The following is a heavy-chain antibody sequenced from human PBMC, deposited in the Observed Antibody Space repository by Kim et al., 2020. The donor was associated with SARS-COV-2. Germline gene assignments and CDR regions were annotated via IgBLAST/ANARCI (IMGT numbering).Heavy chain of an antibody. D-gene: IGHD3-16*01. CDR1: GFTFSSYG. Sequence: GGSLRLSCAASGFTFSSYGMHWVRQAPGKGLEWVAVISYDGSNKYYADSVKGRFTISRDNSKNTLYLQMNSLRAEDTAVYYCAKNLTGLGGSLGYWGQGTLVTVSS. CDR3: AKNLTGLGGSLGY. V-gene: IGHV3-30*18. J-gene: IGHJ4*02. CDR2: ISYDGSNK.